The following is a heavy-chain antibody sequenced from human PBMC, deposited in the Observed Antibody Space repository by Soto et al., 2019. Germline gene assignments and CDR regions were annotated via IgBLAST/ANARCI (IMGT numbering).Heavy chain of an antibody. D-gene: IGHD3-10*01. V-gene: IGHV3-30*18. CDR2: ISFDASNT. Sequence: QVQLVESGGGVVQPGRSLRLSCAATEFTFRNYAMHWVRQAPGKGLEWVTTISFDASNTYYADPVKGRFTIFRDNSKNTLYLQMTSLRAEDTSLYFCAKDLRDFGSGSFVDSWGQGTLVTVSS. CDR3: AKDLRDFGSGSFVDS. CDR1: EFTFRNYA. J-gene: IGHJ4*02.